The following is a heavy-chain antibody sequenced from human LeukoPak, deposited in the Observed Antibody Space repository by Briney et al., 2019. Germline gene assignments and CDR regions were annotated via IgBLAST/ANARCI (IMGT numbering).Heavy chain of an antibody. D-gene: IGHD4-17*01. CDR1: GYTFPNYV. J-gene: IGHJ4*02. CDR2: INPNSGGT. V-gene: IGHV1-2*02. Sequence: ASVKVSCKASGYTFPNYVMNWVRQAPGQGLEWMGWINPNSGGTNYAQKFQGRVTMTRDTSISTAYMELSRLRSDDTAVYYCARVIPNGDPFDFWGQGTLVTVSS. CDR3: ARVIPNGDPFDF.